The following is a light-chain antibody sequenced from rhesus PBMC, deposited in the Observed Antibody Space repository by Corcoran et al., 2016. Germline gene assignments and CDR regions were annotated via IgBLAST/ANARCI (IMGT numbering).Light chain of an antibody. Sequence: QSVLTHPPSVSGDPGQRVTISCTGSRSNIGRFYVSWYQQFPGTVPKLLIYENNKRPSGVSDRFSGSKSGTSASLTITGLQPGDEADYYCSAWDNTLTGDVFGSGTQLTVL. CDR2: ENN. J-gene: IGLJ6*01. V-gene: IGLV1-65*01. CDR3: SAWDNTLTGDV. CDR1: RSNIGRFY.